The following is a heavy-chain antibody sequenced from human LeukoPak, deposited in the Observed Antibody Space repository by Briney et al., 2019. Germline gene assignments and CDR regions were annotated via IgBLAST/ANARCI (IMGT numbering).Heavy chain of an antibody. CDR1: GGSVSSYY. CDR2: IHYSGST. J-gene: IGHJ4*02. V-gene: IGHV4-59*02. D-gene: IGHD1-26*01. CDR3: ARWDSGSYFLDY. Sequence: SETLSLTCTVSGGSVSSYYWNWIRQPPGKGLEWIGYIHYSGSTNYNPSLKSRVTISVDTSKNQFSLKLNSVTAPDTAVYYCARWDSGSYFLDYWGQGTLVTVSS.